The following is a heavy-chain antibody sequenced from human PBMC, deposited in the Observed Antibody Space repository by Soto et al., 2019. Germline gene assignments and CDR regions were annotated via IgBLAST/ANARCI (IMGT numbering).Heavy chain of an antibody. CDR3: ARGSTDSYLGSRIFDF. J-gene: IGHJ4*02. CDR2: ITDTGGDA. CDR1: GLTFGSRA. Sequence: EVQLLESGGDLTQPGGSLRLSCVASGLTFGSRAMSWVRQAPGEGLQWVSTITDTGGDAKYADSVRGRFVISRDNSKKILYLQMTSLTAEDSAMYFCARGSTDSYLGSRIFDFWGRGTLVTVSS. V-gene: IGHV3-23*01. D-gene: IGHD7-27*01.